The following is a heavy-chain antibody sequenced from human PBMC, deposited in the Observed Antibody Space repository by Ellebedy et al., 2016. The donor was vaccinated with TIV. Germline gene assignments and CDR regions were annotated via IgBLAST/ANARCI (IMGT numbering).Heavy chain of an antibody. CDR2: MNPNSGNT. CDR1: GYTFTSYD. Sequence: AASVKVSCKASGYTFTSYDINWARQATGQGLEWMGWMNPNSGNTGYAQKFQGRVTMTRDTSISTAYMELSRLRSDDTAVYYCASSIMITFGGVIATLNDAFDIWGQGTMVTVFS. CDR3: ASSIMITFGGVIATLNDAFDI. J-gene: IGHJ3*02. D-gene: IGHD3-16*02. V-gene: IGHV1-8*02.